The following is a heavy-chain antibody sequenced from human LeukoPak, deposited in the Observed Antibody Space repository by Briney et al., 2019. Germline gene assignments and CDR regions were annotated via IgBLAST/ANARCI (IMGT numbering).Heavy chain of an antibody. Sequence: GGSLRLSCAASGFTFTTYWMHWVRQAPGKGLVWVSHINSDGSITSYADSVKGRFTISRDNAKNTLYLQVNSLRAEDTAVYYCARDPRNVGLAPWGQGTLVTVSS. CDR3: ARDPRNVGLAP. J-gene: IGHJ5*02. D-gene: IGHD2-15*01. CDR1: GFTFTTYW. CDR2: INSDGSIT. V-gene: IGHV3-74*01.